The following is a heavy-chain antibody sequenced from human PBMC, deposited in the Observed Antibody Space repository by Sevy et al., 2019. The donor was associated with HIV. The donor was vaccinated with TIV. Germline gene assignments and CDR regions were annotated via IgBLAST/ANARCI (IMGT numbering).Heavy chain of an antibody. V-gene: IGHV1-18*01. CDR1: GYTFTNYG. CDR3: ARGRPGIEEAGIDY. Sequence: ASVKVSCKASGYTFTNYGISWVRQAPGQGLEWMGWISTYNGNTNYSQQPQGRVTMTTDTSTSTVYMELRSLRSDDTAVYYCARGRPGIEEAGIDYWGQGTLVTVSS. CDR2: ISTYNGNT. J-gene: IGHJ4*02. D-gene: IGHD6-19*01.